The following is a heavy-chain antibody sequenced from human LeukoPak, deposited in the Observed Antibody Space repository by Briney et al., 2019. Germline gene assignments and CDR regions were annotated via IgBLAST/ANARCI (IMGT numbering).Heavy chain of an antibody. CDR2: ISGSGGST. D-gene: IGHD6-19*01. J-gene: IGHJ2*01. CDR3: AKDRSRSGWYIWYFDL. V-gene: IGHV3-23*01. Sequence: GGSLRLSCAASGFTFSSYARSWVRQAPGKGLEWVSAISGSGGSTYYADSVKGRFTISRDNSKNTLYLQMNSLRAEDTVVYYCAKDRSRSGWYIWYFDLWGRGTLVTVSS. CDR1: GFTFSSYA.